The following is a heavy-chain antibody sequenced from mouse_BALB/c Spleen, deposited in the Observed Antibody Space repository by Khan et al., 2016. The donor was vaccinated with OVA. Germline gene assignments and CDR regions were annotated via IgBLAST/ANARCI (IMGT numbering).Heavy chain of an antibody. Sequence: EVELVVSGGDLVKPGGSLKLSCAASGFTFSSYVMSWVRQTPEKRLEWVASISSGGSTFYPDSVKGRFTIPRDNARNILYLKMSGLRSEDTAMYYCAREDYRYDEYYFDYWGQGNTLTVSS. D-gene: IGHD2-14*01. CDR3: AREDYRYDEYYFDY. CDR1: GFTFSSYV. J-gene: IGHJ2*01. V-gene: IGHV5-6-5*01. CDR2: ISSGGST.